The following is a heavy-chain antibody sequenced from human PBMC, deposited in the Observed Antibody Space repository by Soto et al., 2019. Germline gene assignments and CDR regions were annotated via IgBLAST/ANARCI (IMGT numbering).Heavy chain of an antibody. J-gene: IGHJ5*02. CDR3: ARGLHYYDSSGYYSSDTNWFDP. V-gene: IGHV4-31*03. Sequence: SETLSLTCTVSGGSISSGGYYWSWIRQHPGKGPEWIGYIYYSGSTYYNPSLKSRVTISVDTSKNQFSLKLSSVTAADTAVYYCARGLHYYDSSGYYSSDTNWFDPWGQGTLVTVSS. CDR2: IYYSGST. CDR1: GGSISSGGYY. D-gene: IGHD3-22*01.